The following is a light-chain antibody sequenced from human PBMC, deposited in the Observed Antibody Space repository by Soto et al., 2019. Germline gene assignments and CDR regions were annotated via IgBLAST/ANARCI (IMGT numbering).Light chain of an antibody. CDR1: QSVSTY. J-gene: IGKJ1*01. CDR3: QQYNNWPPMT. Sequence: DNVLTQSPDTLSLSPGERATLSCRASQSVSTYLAWYQQKPGQGPRLLIYDASNRATGIPARFSGSGSGTDFTLTISSLEPEDFAVYYCQQYNNWPPMTFGQGTKVDIK. CDR2: DAS. V-gene: IGKV3-11*01.